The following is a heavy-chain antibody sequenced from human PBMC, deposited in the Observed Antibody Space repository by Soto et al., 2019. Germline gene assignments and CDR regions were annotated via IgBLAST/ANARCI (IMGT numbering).Heavy chain of an antibody. J-gene: IGHJ6*02. CDR3: ARPSMVRGFVLPSDQGPSYFYSGIDV. V-gene: IGHV1-69*13. D-gene: IGHD3-10*01. CDR1: GGTFSSYA. Sequence: SMKVSCKACGGTFSSYAISWVRQAPGQGLEWMGGIIPIFGTANYAQKFQGRVTITADESTSTAYMELSSLRSEDTAVYYCARPSMVRGFVLPSDQGPSYFYSGIDVWGPGTTVTVSS. CDR2: IIPIFGTA.